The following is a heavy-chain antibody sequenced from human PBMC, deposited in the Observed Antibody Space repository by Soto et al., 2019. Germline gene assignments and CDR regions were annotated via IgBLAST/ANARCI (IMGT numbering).Heavy chain of an antibody. CDR1: GYTFTSYG. CDR3: ATSYDSGFDP. J-gene: IGHJ5*02. D-gene: IGHD5-12*01. Sequence: QVQLVQSGAEVKKPGASVMVSCKASGYTFTSYGISWIRQAPGQGLEWMGWINANNGNTDYAQNFQGRVTMTTDTSTSTAYMELRSLRSDDTAVYHCATSYDSGFDPWGQGTLVSVSA. CDR2: INANNGNT. V-gene: IGHV1-18*04.